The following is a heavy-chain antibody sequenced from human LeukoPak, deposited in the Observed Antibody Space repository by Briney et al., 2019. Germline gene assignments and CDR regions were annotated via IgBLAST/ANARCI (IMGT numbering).Heavy chain of an antibody. CDR1: GFTFSSYA. J-gene: IGHJ5*02. Sequence: GGSLRLSCAASGFTFSSYAMHWVRQAPGKGLEWVAVISYDGSNKYYADSVKGRFTISRDNSKNTLYLQMNSLRAEDTAVYYCARGRPDGSGSYYKFDPWGQGTLVTVSS. CDR2: ISYDGSNK. D-gene: IGHD3-10*01. V-gene: IGHV3-30*04. CDR3: ARGRPDGSGSYYKFDP.